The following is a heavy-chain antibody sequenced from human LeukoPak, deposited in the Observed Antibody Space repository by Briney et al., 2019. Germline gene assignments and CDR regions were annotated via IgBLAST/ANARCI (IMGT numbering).Heavy chain of an antibody. V-gene: IGHV3-43D*03. D-gene: IGHD3-22*01. CDR2: ITWDGGRT. J-gene: IGHJ4*02. Sequence: AGGSLRLSCAASGFTFSSYVMHWVRQAPGKGLEWVSLITWDGGRTSYADSVKGRFTISRDNSKNSLDLQMNSLRTEDTALYYCAKDITAYYDSSGRMEHWGQGTLVTVSS. CDR1: GFTFSSYV. CDR3: AKDITAYYDSSGRMEH.